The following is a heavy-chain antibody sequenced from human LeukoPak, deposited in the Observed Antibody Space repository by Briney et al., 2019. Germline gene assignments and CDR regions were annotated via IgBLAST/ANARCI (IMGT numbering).Heavy chain of an antibody. V-gene: IGHV5-10-1*01. CDR1: GYSFTSYW. J-gene: IGHJ6*02. CDR3: ARHDGYNAHLYYGMDV. CDR2: IDPSNSYT. D-gene: IGHD5-24*01. Sequence: GESLRISCKGSGYSFTSYWISWVRQMPGKGLEWMGRIDPSNSYTNYSPSFQGHVTISADKSISTAYLQWSSLKASDTAMYYCARHDGYNAHLYYGMDVWGQGTTVTVSS.